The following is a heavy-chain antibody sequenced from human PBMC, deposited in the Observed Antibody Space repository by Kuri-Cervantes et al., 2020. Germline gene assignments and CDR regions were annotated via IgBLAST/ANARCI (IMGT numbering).Heavy chain of an antibody. V-gene: IGHV1-8*01. Sequence: GESLKISCKASGYTFTSYDINWVRQATGQGLEGMGWMNPNSGNTGYAQKFQGRVTMTRNTSISTAYMELSSLRSEDTAVYYCARTPSSGWYRDDAFDIWGQGTMVTVSS. CDR3: ARTPSSGWYRDDAFDI. CDR2: MNPNSGNT. J-gene: IGHJ3*02. D-gene: IGHD6-19*01. CDR1: GYTFTSYD.